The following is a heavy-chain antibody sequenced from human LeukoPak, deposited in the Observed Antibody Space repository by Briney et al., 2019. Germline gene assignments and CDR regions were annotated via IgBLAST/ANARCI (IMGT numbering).Heavy chain of an antibody. CDR3: AREFGYCSSISCEHLDY. V-gene: IGHV1-18*01. CDR2: ISAYNGNT. J-gene: IGHJ4*02. Sequence: ASVKVSCKASGYTFTSYGISWVRQAPGQGLEWMGWISAYNGNTNYAQKLQGRVTMTTDTSTSTAYMELRSLRSDDTAVYYCAREFGYCSSISCEHLDYWGQGTLVTVSS. CDR1: GYTFTSYG. D-gene: IGHD2-2*01.